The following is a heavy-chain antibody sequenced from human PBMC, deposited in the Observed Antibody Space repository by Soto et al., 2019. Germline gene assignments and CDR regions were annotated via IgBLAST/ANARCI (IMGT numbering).Heavy chain of an antibody. V-gene: IGHV1-18*04. D-gene: IGHD6-19*01. CDR1: GYTYTSHG. Sequence: QVQLVQSGAEVKKPGASVKVSCKASGYTYTSHGISWVRQAPGQGLEWMGSMSAYNGNANYAQNLQGRVTMTTDTSTSTAYMELKSLRSDDTAVYYCAREGIAVAGSRGGLDYWGQGTLDTVSS. CDR3: AREGIAVAGSRGGLDY. J-gene: IGHJ4*02. CDR2: MSAYNGNA.